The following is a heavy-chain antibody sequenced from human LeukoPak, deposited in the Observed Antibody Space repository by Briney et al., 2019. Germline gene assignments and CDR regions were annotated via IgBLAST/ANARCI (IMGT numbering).Heavy chain of an antibody. CDR3: ARVEEGGFRGGHWFDP. CDR1: GGSVSSADYY. Sequence: SETLSLTCTVSGGSVSSADYYWSWIRQPPGKGLEWIGYIYYSGSTYYNPSLKSRVTISVDTSKNQFSLKLSSVTAADTAVYYCARVEEGGFRGGHWFDPWGQGTLVTVSS. CDR2: IYYSGST. D-gene: IGHD1-26*01. J-gene: IGHJ5*02. V-gene: IGHV4-31*03.